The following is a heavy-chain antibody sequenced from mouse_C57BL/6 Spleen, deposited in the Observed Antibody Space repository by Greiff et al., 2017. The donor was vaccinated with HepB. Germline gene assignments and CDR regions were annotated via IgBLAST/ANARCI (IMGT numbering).Heavy chain of an antibody. D-gene: IGHD2-4*01. CDR2: IYPGSGST. CDR1: GYTFTSYW. CDR3: ARRIYDYGRFYAMDY. J-gene: IGHJ4*01. Sequence: QVQLQQPGAELVKPGASVKMSCKASGYTFTSYWITWVKQRPGQGLEWIGDIYPGSGSTNYNEKFKSKATLTVDTSSSTDYMQLSSLTSEDSAVYYCARRIYDYGRFYAMDYWGQGTSVTVSS. V-gene: IGHV1-55*01.